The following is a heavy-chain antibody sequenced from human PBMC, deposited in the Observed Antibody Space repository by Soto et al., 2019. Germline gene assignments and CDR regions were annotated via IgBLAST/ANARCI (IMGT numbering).Heavy chain of an antibody. CDR3: ARRTLYCSGGSCYSLDDY. CDR2: MNPNSGNT. CDR1: GYTFTSYD. V-gene: IGHV1-8*01. J-gene: IGHJ4*02. Sequence: QVQLVQSGAEVKKPGASVKVSCKASGYTFTSYDINWARQATGQGLEWMGWMNPNSGNTGYAQKFQGRVTMTRNTSISTAYMELSSLRSEDTAVYYCARRTLYCSGGSCYSLDDYWGQGTLVTVSS. D-gene: IGHD2-15*01.